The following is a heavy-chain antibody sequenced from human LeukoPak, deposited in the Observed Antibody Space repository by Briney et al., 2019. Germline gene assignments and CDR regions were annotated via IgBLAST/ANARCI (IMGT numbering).Heavy chain of an antibody. J-gene: IGHJ4*02. CDR3: ARGQYSGNDYDY. CDR1: GGSISSYY. D-gene: IGHD5-12*01. Sequence: SETLSLTCTVSGGSISSYYWSWIRQPPGKGLEWIGYIHYSGSTNYNPSLKSRVTISVDTSKNQFSLKLSSVTAADTAVYYCARGQYSGNDYDYWGQGTLVTVSS. V-gene: IGHV4-59*01. CDR2: IHYSGST.